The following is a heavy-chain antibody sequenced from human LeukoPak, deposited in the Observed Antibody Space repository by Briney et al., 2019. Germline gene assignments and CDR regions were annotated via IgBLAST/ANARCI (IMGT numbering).Heavy chain of an antibody. D-gene: IGHD5-18*01. J-gene: IGHJ5*02. Sequence: GASVTVSCTASGGTFSSYAISWVRQAPGQGLEWMGGIIPIFGTANYAQKFQGRVTITADESTSTAYMELSSLRSEDTAVYYCARDRNRGYSYGYRWFDPWGQGTLVTVSS. CDR1: GGTFSSYA. V-gene: IGHV1-69*13. CDR3: ARDRNRGYSYGYRWFDP. CDR2: IIPIFGTA.